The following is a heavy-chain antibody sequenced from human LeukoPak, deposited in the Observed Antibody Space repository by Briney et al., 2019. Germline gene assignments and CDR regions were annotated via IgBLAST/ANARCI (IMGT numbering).Heavy chain of an antibody. D-gene: IGHD2-2*01. CDR2: FDPEDGET. J-gene: IGHJ3*02. CDR3: ARGDIVVVPAAKDTAIYAFDI. CDR1: GYTLTELS. V-gene: IGHV1-24*01. Sequence: ASVKVSCKVSGYTLTELSMHWVRQAPGKGLEWMGGFDPEDGETIYAQKFQGRVTMTEDTSTDTAYMELSSLRSEDTAVYYCARGDIVVVPAAKDTAIYAFDIWGQGTMVTVSS.